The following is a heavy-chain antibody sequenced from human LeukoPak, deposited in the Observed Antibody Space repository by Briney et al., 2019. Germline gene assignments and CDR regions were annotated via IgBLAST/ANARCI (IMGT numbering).Heavy chain of an antibody. J-gene: IGHJ4*02. CDR3: SKVHPFPGGVWFRTWVPYYFDY. Sequence: GGSLRLSCAASGFTFSSYAMSWVRQAPGKGLEWVSAISGGGGSTYYADSVKGRFTISRDNTKNTLYLQMNSLRAEDTAVYYSSKVHPFPGGVWFRTWVPYYFDYWGQGTLVTVSS. V-gene: IGHV3-23*01. CDR1: GFTFSSYA. D-gene: IGHD3-10*01. CDR2: ISGGGGST.